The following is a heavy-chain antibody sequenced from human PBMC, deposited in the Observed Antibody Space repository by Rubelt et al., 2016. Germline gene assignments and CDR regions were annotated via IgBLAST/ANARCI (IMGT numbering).Heavy chain of an antibody. CDR1: GFTVSSNY. CDR3: ARGKEGVGVTMMDY. CDR2: IYSGSSQ. Sequence: EVQLVESGGGLVQPGGSLRLSCAASGFTVSSNYMSWVRQAPGKGLARVSGIYSGSSQYYADSVKGRFTSSRVNSNNTRYLQRNRLGGEDTAVYYCARGKEGVGVTMMDYGGQGTLVTVSS. V-gene: IGHV3-66*01. D-gene: IGHD3-22*01. J-gene: IGHJ4*02.